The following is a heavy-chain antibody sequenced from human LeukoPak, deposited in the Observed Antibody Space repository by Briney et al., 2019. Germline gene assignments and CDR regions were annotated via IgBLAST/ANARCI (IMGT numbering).Heavy chain of an antibody. CDR3: AGRRSSGWYAY. D-gene: IGHD6-19*01. V-gene: IGHV3-53*01. Sequence: GGSLRLSCATSGFTVSSNYMSWVRQAPGKGLEWVSVIYDSGTTYYADSVKGRFLIFRDTSKNTVDLQMSSLRVEDTAVYYCAGRRSSGWYAYWGQGTLVTVSS. CDR1: GFTVSSNY. J-gene: IGHJ4*02. CDR2: IYDSGTT.